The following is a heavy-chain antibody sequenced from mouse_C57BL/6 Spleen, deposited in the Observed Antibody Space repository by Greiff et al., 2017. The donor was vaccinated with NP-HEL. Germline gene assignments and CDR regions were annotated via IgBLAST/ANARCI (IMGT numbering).Heavy chain of an antibody. CDR3: ARYYGSSYWYFDV. Sequence: QVQLQQSGAELVKPGASVKISCKASGYAFRSYWMNWVKQRPGKGLEWIGQIYPGDGDTNYNGKFKGKATLTADKSSSTAYMQLSSLTSEDSAVYFCARYYGSSYWYFDVWGTGTTVTVSS. V-gene: IGHV1-80*01. CDR2: IYPGDGDT. J-gene: IGHJ1*03. D-gene: IGHD1-1*01. CDR1: GYAFRSYW.